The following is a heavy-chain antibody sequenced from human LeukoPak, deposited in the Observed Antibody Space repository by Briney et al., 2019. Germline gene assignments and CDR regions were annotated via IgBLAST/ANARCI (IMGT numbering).Heavy chain of an antibody. V-gene: IGHV4-61*01. Sequence: SETLSLTCTVSGGSVSSGSYYWSWIRQPPGKGLEWIGYIYYSGSTNYNPSLKSRVTISVDTSKNQFSLKLSSVTAADTAVYYCARDGKYYYGMDVWGQGTTVTVSS. D-gene: IGHD1-14*01. CDR1: GGSVSSGSYY. CDR2: IYYSGST. CDR3: ARDGKYYYGMDV. J-gene: IGHJ6*02.